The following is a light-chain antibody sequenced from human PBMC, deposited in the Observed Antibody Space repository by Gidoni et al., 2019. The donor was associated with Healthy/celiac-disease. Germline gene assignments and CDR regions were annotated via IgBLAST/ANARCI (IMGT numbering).Light chain of an antibody. CDR1: QSISSW. J-gene: IGKJ1*01. CDR2: KAS. V-gene: IGKV1-5*03. Sequence: DIQMTQSPSTLSASVGDRVTITCRASQSISSWLAWYQQKPGKAPKLLIYKASSLESGVSSRFSGSGSGTEFTLTISSLSPDDFATYYCQQYNSYSWTFGQGTKVEIK. CDR3: QQYNSYSWT.